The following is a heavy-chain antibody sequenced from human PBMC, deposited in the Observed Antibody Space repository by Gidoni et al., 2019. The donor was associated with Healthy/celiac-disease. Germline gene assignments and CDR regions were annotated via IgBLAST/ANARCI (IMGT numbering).Heavy chain of an antibody. V-gene: IGHV3-33*01. CDR1: GVTFSSYG. D-gene: IGHD3-3*01. CDR2: IWYDGSNK. J-gene: IGHJ6*04. CDR3: ARDPGEYDFWSGYLDV. Sequence: QVQLVESGGGVVQPGRSLRLSCAASGVTFSSYGMHWVRQAPGKGLEWVAVIWYDGSNKYYADSVKGRFTISRDNSKNTLYLQMNSLRAEDTAVYYCARDPGEYDFWSGYLDVWGKGTTVTVSS.